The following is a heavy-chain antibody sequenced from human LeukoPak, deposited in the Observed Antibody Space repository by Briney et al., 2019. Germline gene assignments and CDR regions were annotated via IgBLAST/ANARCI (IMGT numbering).Heavy chain of an antibody. CDR2: INSDGSNK. CDR3: ARSDYGDNY. V-gene: IGHV3-74*01. J-gene: IGHJ4*02. Sequence: GGSLRLSCAASGFTFSNYWMHWVRQAPGKGLEWVSRINSDGSNKTYADSVRGRFTISRDNAKHTLYLQMSSLRVGDTAVYYCARSDYGDNYWGQGILVTVSS. D-gene: IGHD4-17*01. CDR1: GFTFSNYW.